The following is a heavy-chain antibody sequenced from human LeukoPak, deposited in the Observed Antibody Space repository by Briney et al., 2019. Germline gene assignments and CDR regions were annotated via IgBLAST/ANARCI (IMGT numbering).Heavy chain of an antibody. J-gene: IGHJ1*01. CDR3: AKDSAVAVSGYFHH. CDR2: ISGAGGST. D-gene: IGHD6-19*01. Sequence: AGSLPVSRAASGFTFSSYAMNWVRQAPGKGLEWVSAISGAGGSTYYADSVKVRFTVSRDNSKNTLYLQMNSLRAEDTAVYYCAKDSAVAVSGYFHHWGQGTMVTVSS. CDR1: GFTFSSYA. V-gene: IGHV3-23*01.